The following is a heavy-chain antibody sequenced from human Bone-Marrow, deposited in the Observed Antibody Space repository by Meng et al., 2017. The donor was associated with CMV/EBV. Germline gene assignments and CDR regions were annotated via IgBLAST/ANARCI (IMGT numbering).Heavy chain of an antibody. V-gene: IGHV3-30-3*01. CDR1: GFTFSSYA. CDR3: AREDYRRHYFDY. Sequence: GESLKISCAASGFTFSSYAMHWVRQAPGKGLEWVAVISYDGSNKYYADSVKGRFTISRENSKNTLYLQMNSLRAEDTAVYYCAREDYRRHYFDYCGQGTLVTVSS. J-gene: IGHJ4*02. D-gene: IGHD4/OR15-4a*01. CDR2: ISYDGSNK.